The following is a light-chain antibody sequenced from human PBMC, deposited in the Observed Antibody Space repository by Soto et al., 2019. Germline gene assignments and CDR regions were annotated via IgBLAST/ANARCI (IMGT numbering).Light chain of an antibody. CDR1: QGISSA. CDR2: DAS. Sequence: AIQLTQSPSSLSASVGDRVTITCRASQGISSALAWYQQKPGKAPKLLIYDASSLESGVPSRFSGSGSGTHFTLTISSLQPEDFPTYYCQQFNSYPFTFGPGTKVDIK. CDR3: QQFNSYPFT. V-gene: IGKV1-13*02. J-gene: IGKJ3*01.